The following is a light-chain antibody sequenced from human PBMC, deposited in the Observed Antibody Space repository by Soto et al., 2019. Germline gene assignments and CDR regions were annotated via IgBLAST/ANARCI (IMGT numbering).Light chain of an antibody. CDR2: EVS. V-gene: IGLV2-14*01. CDR3: ASYTSSSTLVV. Sequence: QSALTQTASVSGSPGQSITISCSGTSSDVGGYKYVSWYQQHPGRAPKLMIYEVSNRPSGVSNRFSGSKSDNTASLTISGLQAEDEAHYFCASYTSSSTLVVFGGGTKLTVL. J-gene: IGLJ2*01. CDR1: SSDVGGYKY.